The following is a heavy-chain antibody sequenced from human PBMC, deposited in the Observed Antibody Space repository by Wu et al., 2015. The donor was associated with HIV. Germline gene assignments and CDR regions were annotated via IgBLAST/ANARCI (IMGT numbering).Heavy chain of an antibody. D-gene: IGHD3-22*01. V-gene: IGHV1-18*01. CDR2: ISAYNGNT. Sequence: QVQLVQSGAEVKKPGASVKVSCKASGYTFTSYGISWVRQAPGQGLEWMGWISAYNGNTNYAQKLQGRVTMTTDTSTSTAYMELRSLRSDDTAVYYCARGFIYYDSSGYFTADYGMDVWGQGTTVTVSS. J-gene: IGHJ6*02. CDR3: ARGFIYYDSSGYFTADYGMDV. CDR1: GYTFTSYG.